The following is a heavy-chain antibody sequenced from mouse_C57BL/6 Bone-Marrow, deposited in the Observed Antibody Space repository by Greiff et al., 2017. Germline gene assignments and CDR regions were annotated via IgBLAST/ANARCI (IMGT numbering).Heavy chain of an antibody. J-gene: IGHJ2*01. Sequence: QVHVKQPGAELVKPGASVKVSCKASGYTFTSYWMHWVKQRPGQGLEWIGRIHPSDSDTNYNQKFKGKATLTVDKSSSTAYMQLSSLTSEDSAVYYCAREFITTVVGYFDYWGQGTTLTVSS. CDR2: IHPSDSDT. D-gene: IGHD1-1*01. V-gene: IGHV1-74*01. CDR3: AREFITTVVGYFDY. CDR1: GYTFTSYW.